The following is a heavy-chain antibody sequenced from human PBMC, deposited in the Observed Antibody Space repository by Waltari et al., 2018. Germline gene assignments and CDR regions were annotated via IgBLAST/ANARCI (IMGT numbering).Heavy chain of an antibody. CDR1: GFTFSSYS. CDR2: TSSSSSTI. J-gene: IGHJ2*01. D-gene: IGHD3-10*01. V-gene: IGHV3-48*01. Sequence: EVQLVESGGGLVQPGGSLRLSCAASGFTFSSYSMNWVRQAPGKGLEWVSYTSSSSSTIYYADSVKGRFTISRDNAKNALYLQMNSLRVEDTAVYYCARVSFRRYFDLWGRGTLVTVSS. CDR3: ARVSFRRYFDL.